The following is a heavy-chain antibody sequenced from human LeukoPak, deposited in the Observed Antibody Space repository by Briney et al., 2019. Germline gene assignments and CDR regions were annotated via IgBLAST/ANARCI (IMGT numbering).Heavy chain of an antibody. V-gene: IGHV3-9*01. D-gene: IGHD6-19*01. CDR3: AKDTGYSSGWTYYFDY. CDR2: ISWNSGSI. J-gene: IGHJ4*02. Sequence: GGSLRLSCAASGFTFDDYAMHWVRQAPGKGLEWVSGISWNSGSIGYADSVKGRFTISRDNAKNSLYLQMNSLRAEDTAVYYCAKDTGYSSGWTYYFDYWGQGTLVTVSS. CDR1: GFTFDDYA.